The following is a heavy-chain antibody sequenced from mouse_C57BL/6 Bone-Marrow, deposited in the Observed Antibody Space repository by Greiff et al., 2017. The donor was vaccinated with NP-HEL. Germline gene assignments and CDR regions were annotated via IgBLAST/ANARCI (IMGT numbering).Heavy chain of an antibody. D-gene: IGHD1-1*01. J-gene: IGHJ1*03. Sequence: EVKVVESGGGLVKPGGSLKLSCAASGFTFSSYTMSWVRQTPEKRLEWVATISGGGGNTYYPDSVKGRFTIARDNAKNTLYLQMSSLRSEDTALYYCASDYYGSDWYFDVWCTGTTVTVSS. CDR1: GFTFSSYT. CDR2: ISGGGGNT. CDR3: ASDYYGSDWYFDV. V-gene: IGHV5-9*01.